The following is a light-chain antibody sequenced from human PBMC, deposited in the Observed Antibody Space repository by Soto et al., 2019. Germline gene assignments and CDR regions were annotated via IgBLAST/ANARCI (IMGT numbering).Light chain of an antibody. CDR1: RGISSY. Sequence: AIRMTQSPSSLSASTGDRVTITCRASRGISSYLAWYQQKPGKAPKLLIYKASTLKSGVPSRFSGSGSGTEFTLTISSLQPDDFATYYCQHYNSYSEAFGQGTKVDI. V-gene: IGKV1-8*01. J-gene: IGKJ1*01. CDR3: QHYNSYSEA. CDR2: KAS.